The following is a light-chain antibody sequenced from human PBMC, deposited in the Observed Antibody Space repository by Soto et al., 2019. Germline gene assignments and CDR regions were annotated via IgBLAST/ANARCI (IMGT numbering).Light chain of an antibody. CDR3: CSYAGHTNVL. CDR2: EVV. Sequence: QSAPTQPPSASGSPGQSVTISCTGTINDVGGYNYVSWYQQYPGEAPNLMIYEVVKRPSGVPDRFSGSKSGNTASLTVSGLQAEDEADYYCCSYAGHTNVLFGGGTKLTVL. V-gene: IGLV2-8*01. J-gene: IGLJ2*01. CDR1: INDVGGYNY.